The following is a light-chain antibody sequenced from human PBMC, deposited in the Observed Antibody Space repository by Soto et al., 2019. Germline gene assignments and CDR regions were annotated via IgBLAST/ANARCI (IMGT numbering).Light chain of an antibody. V-gene: IGKV3-20*01. J-gene: IGKJ1*01. CDR1: QSVSSSY. Sequence: EIVLTQSPGTLSLSPGERATLSCRASQSVSSSYLAWYQQKNGQAPRLLIYGASSRATGIPDRFSGSGSGTDFNLTISRLETEDFAVYYCQQYGSSPWTFGQGTKVDIK. CDR3: QQYGSSPWT. CDR2: GAS.